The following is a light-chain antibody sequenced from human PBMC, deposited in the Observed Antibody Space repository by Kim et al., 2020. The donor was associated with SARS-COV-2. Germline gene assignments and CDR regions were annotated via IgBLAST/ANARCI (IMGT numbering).Light chain of an antibody. Sequence: ASVGDRVTIPCRASQSISVWLAWYQQKPGKAPNLLIYKASSLESGVPSRFSGSGSGTEFTLTISSLQPDDFAIYYCQQYNTNPYTFGQGTKLEI. CDR1: QSISVW. CDR2: KAS. J-gene: IGKJ2*01. CDR3: QQYNTNPYT. V-gene: IGKV1-5*03.